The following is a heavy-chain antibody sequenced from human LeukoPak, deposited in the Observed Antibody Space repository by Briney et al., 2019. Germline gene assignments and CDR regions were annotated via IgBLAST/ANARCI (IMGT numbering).Heavy chain of an antibody. J-gene: IGHJ3*02. CDR2: IIPIFGTA. D-gene: IGHD2-15*01. CDR1: GGTLSRYA. CDR3: ARGQISRDYAFDI. Sequence: SVKVSRKTSGGTLSRYAISWVRQAPGQGLEWMGEIIPIFGTANYAQKFQGRVTITADESTSTAYMELSSLRSEDTAVYYCARGQISRDYAFDIWGQGTMVTVSS. V-gene: IGHV1-69*13.